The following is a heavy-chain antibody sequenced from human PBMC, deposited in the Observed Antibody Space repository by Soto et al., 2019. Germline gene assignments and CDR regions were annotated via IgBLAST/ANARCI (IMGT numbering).Heavy chain of an antibody. D-gene: IGHD3-22*01. CDR2: IYYSGST. J-gene: IGHJ4*02. CDR3: ARLDSASSGYYFPAFY. Sequence: SSETLSLTCTVSGGSISSSSYYWGWIRQPPGRGLEWIGSIYYSGSTYYNPSLKSRVTISVDTSKNQFSLKLSSVTAADTAVYYSARLDSASSGYYFPAFYGAQGNLVTVPQ. CDR1: GGSISSSSYY. V-gene: IGHV4-39*01.